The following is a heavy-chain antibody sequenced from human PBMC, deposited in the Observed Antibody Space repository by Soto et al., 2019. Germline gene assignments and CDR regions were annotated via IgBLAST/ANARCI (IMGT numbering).Heavy chain of an antibody. J-gene: IGHJ5*02. D-gene: IGHD6-6*01. CDR3: ERGGGSSSSFFWFAP. V-gene: IGHV1-2*04. CDR2: INPNSGGT. CDR1: GYTFTGYD. Sequence: ASVKVSCKASGYTFTGYDMHWVRQAPGQGLEWMGWINPNSGGTNYAQKFQGWVTMTRDTSISKAYMELSRLRYDHTAVYHSERGGGSSSSFFWFAPWGQGTLVTVSS.